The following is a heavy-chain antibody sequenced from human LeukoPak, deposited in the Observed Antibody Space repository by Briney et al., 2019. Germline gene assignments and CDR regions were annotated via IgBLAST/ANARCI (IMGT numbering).Heavy chain of an antibody. CDR3: ARDSRRTGYYYYYGMDV. CDR1: GGSISSGAYY. Sequence: PSETLSLTCTVSGGSISSGAYYWSWIPQHPGKGLEWIGYIYYSGSTYYNPSLQSRVTISVDTSKNQFSLKLTSVTAADTAVYYCARDSRRTGYYYYYGMDVWGQGTTVTVSS. J-gene: IGHJ6*02. D-gene: IGHD3/OR15-3a*01. V-gene: IGHV4-31*03. CDR2: IYYSGST.